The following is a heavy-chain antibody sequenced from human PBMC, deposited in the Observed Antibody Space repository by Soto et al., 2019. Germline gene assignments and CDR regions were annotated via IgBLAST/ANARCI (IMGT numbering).Heavy chain of an antibody. Sequence: SETLSLTCAVYGGSFSGYYWSWIRQPPGKGLEWIGEINHSGSTNYNPSLKSRVTISVDTSKNQFSLKLSSVTAADTAVYYCARARKSAYITGGFDSWGQGAQVTVSS. D-gene: IGHD5-18*01. CDR1: GGSFSGYY. J-gene: IGHJ4*02. CDR3: ARARKSAYITGGFDS. V-gene: IGHV4-34*01. CDR2: INHSGST.